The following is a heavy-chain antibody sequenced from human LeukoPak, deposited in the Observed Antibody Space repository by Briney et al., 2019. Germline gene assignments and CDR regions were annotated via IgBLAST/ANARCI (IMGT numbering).Heavy chain of an antibody. D-gene: IGHD5-12*01. CDR2: FDPEHGET. CDR1: GYTLTELS. V-gene: IGHV1-24*01. J-gene: IGHJ4*02. CDR3: ATRSPHSGYDSFDY. Sequence: GASVKVSCEVSGYTLTELSIHWVRQAPGRGLEWMGGFDPEHGETIYAQMIQGRVTMTEDTSADTACIELTSLTSEDTAVYYCATRSPHSGYDSFDYWGQGTLVTVSS.